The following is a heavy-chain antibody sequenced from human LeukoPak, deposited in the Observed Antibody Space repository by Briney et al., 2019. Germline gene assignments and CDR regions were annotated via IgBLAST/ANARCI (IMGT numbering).Heavy chain of an antibody. CDR3: ARSGGYDGAPPGPEGAFDI. CDR2: ISSSSSYI. CDR1: GFTFSSYS. Sequence: GGSLRLSCAASGFTFSSYSMNWVRQAPGKGLEWVSSISSSSSYIYYADSVKGRFTISRDNAKNSLYLQMNSLRAEDTAVYYCARSGGYDGAPPGPEGAFDIWGQGTMVTVSS. D-gene: IGHD5-12*01. V-gene: IGHV3-21*01. J-gene: IGHJ3*02.